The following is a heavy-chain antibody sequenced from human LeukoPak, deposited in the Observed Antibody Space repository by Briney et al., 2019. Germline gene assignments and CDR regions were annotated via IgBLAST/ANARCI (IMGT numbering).Heavy chain of an antibody. CDR3: TTDRDGGGYTPFDY. CDR1: GFTFNNAW. J-gene: IGHJ4*02. Sequence: PGGSLRLSCAASGFTFNNAWMHWVRQAPGKGLQWVGRIKSRADGFESRTDGGTTDYAAPVKGRFTISRDDSKNRLYLQMNGLKTEDTAVYYCTTDRDGGGYTPFDYWGQGTLVTVSA. D-gene: IGHD3-22*01. CDR2: IKSRADGFESRTDGGTT. V-gene: IGHV3-15*01.